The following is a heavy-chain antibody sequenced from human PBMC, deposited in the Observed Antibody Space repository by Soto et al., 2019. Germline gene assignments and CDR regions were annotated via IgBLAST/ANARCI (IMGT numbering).Heavy chain of an antibody. CDR3: ARHMDCSSTSCYDDYYYGMDV. V-gene: IGHV5-10-1*01. D-gene: IGHD2-2*01. J-gene: IGHJ6*02. CDR2: IDPSDSYT. Sequence: GESLKISCKGSGYSFTSYWISWVRQMPGKGLEWMGRIDPSDSYTNYSPSFQGHVTISADKSISTAYLQWSSLKASDTAMYYCARHMDCSSTSCYDDYYYGMDVWGQGTTVTVSS. CDR1: GYSFTSYW.